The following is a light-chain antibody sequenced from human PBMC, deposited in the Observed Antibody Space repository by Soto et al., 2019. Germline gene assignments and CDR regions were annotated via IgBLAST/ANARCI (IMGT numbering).Light chain of an antibody. CDR3: QHYNNWPPWT. CDR1: QSVSIN. J-gene: IGKJ1*01. Sequence: EIVMTQSPATLSVSPGERATLSCRASQSVSINLAWYQQKPGQAPRRLNYGASTMATGIQGRFSGSGSGTEFTISISSLQSEDCAVDYCQHYNNWPPWTFGQGTKVEIK. CDR2: GAS. V-gene: IGKV3-15*01.